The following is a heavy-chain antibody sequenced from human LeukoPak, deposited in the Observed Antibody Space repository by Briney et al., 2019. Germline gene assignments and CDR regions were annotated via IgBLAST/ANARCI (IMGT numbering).Heavy chain of an antibody. J-gene: IGHJ6*03. CDR1: GVSISSDY. Sequence: SETLSLTCTVSGVSISSDYWSWIRLPPGKGLEWIGYIYYSGSSNYNPSLKSRVTMSVDTSKNQFSLKLSSVTAADTAVYYCARGGGTSAYYYYMDVWGKGTTVTVSS. CDR2: IYYSGSS. CDR3: ARGGGTSAYYYYMDV. V-gene: IGHV4-59*12. D-gene: IGHD2-2*01.